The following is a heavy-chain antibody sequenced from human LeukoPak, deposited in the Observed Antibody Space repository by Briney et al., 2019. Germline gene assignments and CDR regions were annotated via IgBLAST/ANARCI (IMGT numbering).Heavy chain of an antibody. V-gene: IGHV4-61*01. CDR3: ARDRVRGNSNPFFDY. Sequence: PSETLSLTCTASGGSVSSGTYYWSWIRQPPGKGLEWIGYIYYSGSTNYNPSLKSRVTISVDTSKNQFSLKLSSVTAADTAVYYCARDRVRGNSNPFFDYWGQGTLVTVSS. D-gene: IGHD4-11*01. CDR2: IYYSGST. J-gene: IGHJ4*02. CDR1: GGSVSSGTYY.